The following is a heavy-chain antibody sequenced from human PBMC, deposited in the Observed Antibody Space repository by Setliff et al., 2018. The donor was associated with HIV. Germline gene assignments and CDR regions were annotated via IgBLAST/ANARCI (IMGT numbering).Heavy chain of an antibody. V-gene: IGHV4-59*01. Sequence: SETLSLTCSVTGGSIINYFWGWIRMPPGKGLEWIGYIYYSGSTDYNPSLKSRVTVSVDTSKNQVSLKLNSVTAADTAVYYCARSPGVDTNMAFDYWGQGTLVTVSS. CDR2: IYYSGST. J-gene: IGHJ4*02. CDR3: ARSPGVDTNMAFDY. CDR1: GGSIINYF. D-gene: IGHD5-18*01.